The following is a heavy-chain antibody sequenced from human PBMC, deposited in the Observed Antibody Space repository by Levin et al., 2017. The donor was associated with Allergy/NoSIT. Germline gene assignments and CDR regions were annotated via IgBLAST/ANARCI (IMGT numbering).Heavy chain of an antibody. CDR3: TREISRLVDY. D-gene: IGHD3-9*01. CDR1: GFTFGDFA. J-gene: IGHJ4*02. Sequence: GESLKISCTASGFTFGDFAMSWFRQAPGKGLEWVGFIRSKAYGGTTEYAASVKGRFTMSRDDSKSIAYLQMDSLKTEDTAVYYCTREISRLVDYWGQGTLVTVSS. CDR2: IRSKAYGGTT. V-gene: IGHV3-49*03.